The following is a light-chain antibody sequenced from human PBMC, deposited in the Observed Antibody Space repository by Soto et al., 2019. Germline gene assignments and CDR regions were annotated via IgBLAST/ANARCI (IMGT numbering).Light chain of an antibody. CDR1: QSVSSSY. V-gene: IGKV3-20*01. CDR2: GAS. Sequence: EIVLTQSPGTLSLSPGERATLSCRASQSVSSSYLAWYQQKPGQAPRLLIYGASSRATGIPVRFSGSGSGTDFTLTISRLEPEDFAVYYCQQYGSSPPFGGGTKVDIQ. CDR3: QQYGSSPP. J-gene: IGKJ4*01.